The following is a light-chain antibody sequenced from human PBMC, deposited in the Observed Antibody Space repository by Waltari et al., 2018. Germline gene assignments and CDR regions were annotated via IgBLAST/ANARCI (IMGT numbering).Light chain of an antibody. J-gene: IGKJ1*01. Sequence: EIVLTQSPGTVSLSPGDRATFSCWASQSVSTYLAWSQQKPGQAPRLLIYHASTRATSIPDRFSGSGSGTDFSLTISRLEPEDFAMYYCHQYVESPATFGQGTKVEIK. V-gene: IGKV3-20*01. CDR3: HQYVESPAT. CDR2: HAS. CDR1: QSVSTY.